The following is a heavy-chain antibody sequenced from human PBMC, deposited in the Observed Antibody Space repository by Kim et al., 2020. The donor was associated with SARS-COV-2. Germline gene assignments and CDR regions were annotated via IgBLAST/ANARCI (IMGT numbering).Heavy chain of an antibody. J-gene: IGHJ4*01. CDR3: PRVDPYSYSGPPYFDY. CDR1: GYTFTKYW. V-gene: IGHV5-10-1*01. Sequence: GESLKISCYGSGYTFTKYWITWVRQMPGKGLEWMGRIDPRDSYTTYNPSFQGYVTISVDRSISTAYLQWSSLKASDTAMYYCPRVDPYSYSGPPYFDYWGQGTLITVSS. D-gene: IGHD4-4*01. CDR2: IDPRDSYT.